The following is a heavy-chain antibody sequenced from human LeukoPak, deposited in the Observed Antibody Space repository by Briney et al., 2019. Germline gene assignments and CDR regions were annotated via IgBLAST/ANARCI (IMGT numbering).Heavy chain of an antibody. CDR1: GFTFEDYA. J-gene: IGHJ3*01. V-gene: IGHV3-9*01. CDR3: AKSFYYDSSGFIANGVFDV. Sequence: GGSLRLSCAASGFTFEDYAMHWVRQVPGKGLEWVAGISGNNGSIGYADSVKGRFTISRNNARDFLDLQMNSLRAEDTALYYCAKSFYYDSSGFIANGVFDVWGQGTMVTVSS. D-gene: IGHD3-22*01. CDR2: ISGNNGSI.